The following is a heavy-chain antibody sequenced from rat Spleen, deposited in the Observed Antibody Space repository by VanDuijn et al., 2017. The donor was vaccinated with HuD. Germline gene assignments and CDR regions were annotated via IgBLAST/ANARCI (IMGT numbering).Heavy chain of an antibody. J-gene: IGHJ4*01. CDR1: GFTFSDYA. CDR3: ARPHNYRYVMNV. D-gene: IGHD1-10*01. V-gene: IGHV5-29*01. Sequence: EVQLVESGGGLLQPGRSLKLSCVASGFTFSDYAMAWVRQAPTQGLEWVASITYDGSSTYCRDSVKGRFTISRDNAKSTLYLQMDSLRSEDTATYFCARPHNYRYVMNVWGQGASVTVSS. CDR2: ITYDGSST.